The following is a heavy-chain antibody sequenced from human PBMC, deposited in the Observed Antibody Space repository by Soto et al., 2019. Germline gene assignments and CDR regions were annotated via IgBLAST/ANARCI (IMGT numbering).Heavy chain of an antibody. CDR3: AREIMPLTNDWYFDL. J-gene: IGHJ2*01. D-gene: IGHD2-8*01. V-gene: IGHV4-30-4*01. Sequence: QVQLQESGPGLVKPSETLSLTCTVSGGSISGGVHSWSWIRQPPGKGLGWIGHIFDSGSTCYNPSLKSRLTISVDTSKNQFSLRLSSVTAADTAVYYCAREIMPLTNDWYFDLWGRGTLVTVSS. CDR1: GGSISGGVHS. CDR2: IFDSGST.